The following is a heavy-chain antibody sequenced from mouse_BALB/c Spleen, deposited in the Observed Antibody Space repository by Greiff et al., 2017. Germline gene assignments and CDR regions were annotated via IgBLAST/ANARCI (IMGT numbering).Heavy chain of an antibody. J-gene: IGHJ3*01. D-gene: IGHD2-3*01. Sequence: QVQLKESGAELARPGASVKLSCKASGYTFTSYWMQWVKQRPGQGLEWIGAIYPGDGDTRYTQKFKGKATLTADKSSSTAYMQLSSLASEDSAVYYCARVRDYDGSWFAYWGQGTLVTVSA. CDR1: GYTFTSYW. CDR2: IYPGDGDT. V-gene: IGHV1-87*01. CDR3: ARVRDYDGSWFAY.